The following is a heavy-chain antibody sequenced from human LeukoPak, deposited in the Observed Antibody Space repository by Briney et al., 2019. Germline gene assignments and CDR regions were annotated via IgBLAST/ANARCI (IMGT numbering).Heavy chain of an antibody. J-gene: IGHJ4*02. CDR2: IYYSGST. CDR1: GGSISSYY. V-gene: IGHV4-39*07. Sequence: SETLSLTCTASGGSISSYYWGWIRQPPGKGLEWIGSIYYSGSTYYNPSLKSRVTISIDTSKNQFSLKLSSVTAADTAVYYCARRPSYSSLDYWGQGTLVTVSS. D-gene: IGHD6-13*01. CDR3: ARRPSYSSLDY.